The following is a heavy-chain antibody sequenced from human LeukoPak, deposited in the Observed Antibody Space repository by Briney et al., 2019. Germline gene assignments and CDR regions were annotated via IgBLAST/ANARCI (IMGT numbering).Heavy chain of an antibody. CDR1: GYTFTSYD. CDR3: ARGLVGATTDWFDP. D-gene: IGHD1-26*01. CDR2: INPNSGGT. Sequence: ASVKVSCKASGYTFTSYDINWVRQAPGQGLEWMGWINPNSGGTNYAQKFQGWVTMTRDTSISTAYMELSRLRSDDTAVYYCARGLVGATTDWFDPWGQGTLVTVSS. V-gene: IGHV1-2*04. J-gene: IGHJ5*02.